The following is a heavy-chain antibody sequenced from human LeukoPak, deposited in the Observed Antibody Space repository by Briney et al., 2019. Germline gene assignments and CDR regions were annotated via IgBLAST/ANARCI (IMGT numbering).Heavy chain of an antibody. CDR2: NHYSGGT. Sequence: PSGTLSLTCTVSGASMFNYYWSWIRQSPGKGLEWIGFNHYSGGTSYKPSLKSRVTISLDTTKNQFSLKLISVTAADTAVYYCASAPKYYYMDLWGKGTTVTVSS. CDR3: ASAPKYYYMDL. V-gene: IGHV4-59*01. CDR1: GASMFNYY. J-gene: IGHJ6*03.